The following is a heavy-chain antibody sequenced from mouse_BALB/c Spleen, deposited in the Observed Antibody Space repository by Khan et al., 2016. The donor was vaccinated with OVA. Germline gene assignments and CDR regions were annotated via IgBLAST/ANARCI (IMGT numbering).Heavy chain of an antibody. CDR2: ISYSGST. CDR1: GYSITSGYG. CDR3: ARTARINY. J-gene: IGHJ2*01. D-gene: IGHD1-2*01. V-gene: IGHV3-2*02. Sequence: EVQLQESGPGLVKPSQSLSLTCTVTGYSITSGYGWNWIRQFPGNKLEWMGYISYSGSTNYNPSLKSRIPITRDTSKNQFYLQLNSVTTEDTATCDCARTARINYWGQGTTLTVSS.